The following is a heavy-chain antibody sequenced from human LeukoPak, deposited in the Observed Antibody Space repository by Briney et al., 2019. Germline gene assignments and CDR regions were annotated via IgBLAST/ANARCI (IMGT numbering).Heavy chain of an antibody. D-gene: IGHD3-10*01. V-gene: IGHV3-15*01. Sequence: GGSLRLSCAASGFTFSSYSMNWVRQAPGKGLEWVGRIKSKTDGGTTDYAAPVKGRFTISRDDSKNTLYLQMNSLKTEDTAVYYCTTVPFTMVRGVTFWGQGTLVTVSS. CDR3: TTVPFTMVRGVTF. CDR2: IKSKTDGGTT. J-gene: IGHJ4*02. CDR1: GFTFSSYS.